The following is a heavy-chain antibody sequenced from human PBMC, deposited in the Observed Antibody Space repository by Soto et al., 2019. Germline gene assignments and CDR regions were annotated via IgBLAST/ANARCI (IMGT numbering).Heavy chain of an antibody. CDR2: IYHSGST. CDR1: GGSISSGDYY. V-gene: IGHV4-30-4*01. CDR3: ARDQLEGNWFDP. J-gene: IGHJ5*02. Sequence: PSETLSLTCTIAGGSISSGDYYWSWIRQPPGKGLEWIGYIYHSGSTLYNPSLKSRVTISVDKSKNQFSLQLTSVTAADTAVYYCARDQLEGNWFDPWGQETLVTVS. D-gene: IGHD1-1*01.